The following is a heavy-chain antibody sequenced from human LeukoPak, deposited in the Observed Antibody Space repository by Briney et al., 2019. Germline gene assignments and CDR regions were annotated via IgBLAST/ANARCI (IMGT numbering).Heavy chain of an antibody. CDR2: IYTSGST. CDR3: ARSPYYYDSTNYFDY. J-gene: IGHJ4*02. Sequence: SQTLSLTCTVSGGSLSSGSYYWSWIRQPAGKGLEWIGRIYTSGSTNYNPSLKSRVTISVDTSKNQSSLKLSSVTAADTAVYYCARSPYYYDSTNYFDYWGQGTLVTVSS. D-gene: IGHD3-22*01. CDR1: GGSLSSGSYY. V-gene: IGHV4-61*02.